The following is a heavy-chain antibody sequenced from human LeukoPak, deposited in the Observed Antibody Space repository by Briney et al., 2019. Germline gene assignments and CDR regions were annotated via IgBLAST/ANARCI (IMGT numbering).Heavy chain of an antibody. J-gene: IGHJ6*03. D-gene: IGHD6-13*01. CDR1: GFTFSSYG. Sequence: PGGSLRLSCAASGFTFSSYGMHWVRQAPGKGLEWVAFIRYDGSNKYYADSVKGRLTISRDNSKNTLYLQMNSLRAEDTAVYYCAKDRGSSWYVDYYYMDVWGKGTTVTVSS. CDR2: IRYDGSNK. V-gene: IGHV3-30*02. CDR3: AKDRGSSWYVDYYYMDV.